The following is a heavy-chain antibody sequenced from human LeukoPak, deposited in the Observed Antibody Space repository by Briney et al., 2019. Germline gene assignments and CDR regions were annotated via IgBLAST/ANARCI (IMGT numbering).Heavy chain of an antibody. Sequence: GGSLRLSCAASGFTFSSSAMSWVRQAPGKGLEWVSAISGSGGSTHYADSVKGRFTISRDNSKNTLYLQMNSLSAEDTAVYYCAKDLRIHQVGVTLDYWGQGTLVTVSS. D-gene: IGHD4-23*01. CDR2: ISGSGGST. CDR1: GFTFSSSA. CDR3: AKDLRIHQVGVTLDY. J-gene: IGHJ4*02. V-gene: IGHV3-23*01.